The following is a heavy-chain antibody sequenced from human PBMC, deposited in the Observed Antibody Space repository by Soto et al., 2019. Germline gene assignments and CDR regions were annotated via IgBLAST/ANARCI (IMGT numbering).Heavy chain of an antibody. CDR2: MNPISHNR. V-gene: IGHV1-8*01. CDR3: ARAAASLDP. Sequence: GASVKVSCKASGYSFTSYDINWVRQAAGQGLEWMGWMNPISHNRGYAQKFQGRVTMTMDTSISTAYMELNNLRYEDTAVYYCARAAASLDPWGQGTLVTVSS. D-gene: IGHD6-25*01. J-gene: IGHJ5*02. CDR1: GYSFTSYD.